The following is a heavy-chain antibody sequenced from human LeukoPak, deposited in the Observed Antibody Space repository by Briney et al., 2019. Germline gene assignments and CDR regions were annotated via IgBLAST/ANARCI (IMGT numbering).Heavy chain of an antibody. J-gene: IGHJ4*02. CDR1: GFAFSTSA. CDR2: ITGTGDYT. Sequence: GGSLRLSCSASGFAFSTSAMSWVRQAPGKGLEWVSTITGTGDYTEYADSVKGRFTISRDNSKNTLFLQMSSLRADDTDFYYCARVLRGVIVYDYWGQGTLVTVSS. V-gene: IGHV3-23*01. D-gene: IGHD3-10*01. CDR3: ARVLRGVIVYDY.